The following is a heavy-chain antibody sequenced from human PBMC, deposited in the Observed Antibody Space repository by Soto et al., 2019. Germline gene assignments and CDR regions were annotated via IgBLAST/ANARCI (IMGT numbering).Heavy chain of an antibody. CDR2: INHSGST. CDR1: GGSFSGYY. Sequence: KRSETLSLTCAVYGGSFSGYYCIFIRQPPGKGLEWIVEINHSGSTNYNPSLKSRVTISVDTSKNQFSLKLSSVTAADTAVYYCARGIFGNYFDLWGQGSLVTVSS. V-gene: IGHV4-34*01. D-gene: IGHD1-7*01. CDR3: ARGIFGNYFDL. J-gene: IGHJ5*02.